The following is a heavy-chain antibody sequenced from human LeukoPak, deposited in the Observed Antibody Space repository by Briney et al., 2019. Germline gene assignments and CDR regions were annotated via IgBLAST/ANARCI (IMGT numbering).Heavy chain of an antibody. CDR1: GGSISSGDYY. Sequence: SETLSLTCTVSGGSISSGDYYWSWIRQPPGKGLEWIGYIYYSGSTYYNPSLKSRVIISEDTSKNQFSLNLSSVTAADTAVYYCAREKVRQSGMDVWGQGTTVTVSS. D-gene: IGHD2-2*01. V-gene: IGHV4-30-4*01. J-gene: IGHJ6*02. CDR2: IYYSGST. CDR3: AREKVRQSGMDV.